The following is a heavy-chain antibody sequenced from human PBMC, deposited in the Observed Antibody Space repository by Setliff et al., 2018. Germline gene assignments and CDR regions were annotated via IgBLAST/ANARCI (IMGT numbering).Heavy chain of an antibody. J-gene: IGHJ4*02. V-gene: IGHV4-61*09. CDR2: ISPSGST. CDR1: GASITSGGFY. CDR3: ARGLNSVSWTFTY. D-gene: IGHD2-15*01. Sequence: TSETLSLTCSVSGASITSGGFYWTWIRQPAGKGLEWIGHISPSGSTTYNPSVKSRVTISLDTSKNHFSLKLDSVTAADTALYYCARGLNSVSWTFTYWGQGTLVTVSS.